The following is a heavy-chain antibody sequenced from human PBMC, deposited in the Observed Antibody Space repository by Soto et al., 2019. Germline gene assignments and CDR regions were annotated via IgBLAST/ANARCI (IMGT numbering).Heavy chain of an antibody. CDR3: ARGRYGDY. J-gene: IGHJ4*02. V-gene: IGHV1-18*01. CDR1: GYTFTSYG. D-gene: IGHD1-1*01. CDR2: ISAHNGNT. Sequence: QVHLVQSGAEVKNPGASVKVSCKASGYTFTSYGITWVRQAPGQGLEWRGWISAHNGNTDYAQKLQGRVIVTRDTSTSTAYMELRSLISDDAAVYYCARGRYGDYCGQGALVTVSS.